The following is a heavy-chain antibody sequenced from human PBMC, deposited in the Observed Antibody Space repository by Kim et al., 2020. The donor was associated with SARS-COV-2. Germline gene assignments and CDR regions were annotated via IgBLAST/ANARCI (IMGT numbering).Heavy chain of an antibody. CDR2: GSK. CDR3: AKVPSFDY. V-gene: IGHV3-23*01. Sequence: GSKYYADSVKGRFTISRDNSKNTLYLQMNSLRAEDTAVYYCAKVPSFDYWGQGTLVTVSS. J-gene: IGHJ4*02.